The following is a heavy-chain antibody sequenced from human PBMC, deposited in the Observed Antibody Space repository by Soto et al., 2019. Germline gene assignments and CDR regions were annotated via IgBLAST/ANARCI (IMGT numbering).Heavy chain of an antibody. Sequence: QVKLVQSGGEVKKPGASVKVSCKASGYTFSSYGINWVRQAPGQGLEWLGWISPYDGNTKYAQILQGRVSMTTDTSPKTGDMEVRRLRSDDTAVYYCARGGYYDSSGSRNYHYYGMHVWGQGTTVTVSS. V-gene: IGHV1-18*01. CDR3: ARGGYYDSSGSRNYHYYGMHV. CDR1: GYTFSSYG. CDR2: ISPYDGNT. D-gene: IGHD3-22*01. J-gene: IGHJ6*02.